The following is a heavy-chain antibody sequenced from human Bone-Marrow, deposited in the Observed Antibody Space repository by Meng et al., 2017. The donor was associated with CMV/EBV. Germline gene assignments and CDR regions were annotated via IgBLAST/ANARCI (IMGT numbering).Heavy chain of an antibody. CDR1: GFSFTSFA. CDR2: ITSSGRT. D-gene: IGHD5-24*01. V-gene: IGHV3-23*01. CDR3: AKDHGAWRWPD. Sequence: EVQLLESGGGLVQVGGSLGLSCAASGFSFTSFAMNWIRQPPGKGLEWVSTITSSGRTYYADSVKGRFTISRDTSKKTMYLQMTSLRADDTALYYRAKDHGAWRWPDWGQGTLVTVSS. J-gene: IGHJ4*02.